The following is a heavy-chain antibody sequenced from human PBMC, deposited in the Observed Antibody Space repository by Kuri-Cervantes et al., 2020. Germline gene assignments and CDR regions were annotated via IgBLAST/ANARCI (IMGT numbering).Heavy chain of an antibody. CDR3: AGDPLGWGGDYGGMDV. V-gene: IGHV3-48*01. CDR2: ISSSGTTI. Sequence: GGSLRLSCAASGFTFSSYAMSWVRQAPGKGLEWVSYISSSGTTIFYADSVKGRFTISRDNSKNTLYLQMNSLRAEDTAVYYCAGDPLGWGGDYGGMDVWGQGTTVTVSS. D-gene: IGHD6-19*01. J-gene: IGHJ6*02. CDR1: GFTFSSYA.